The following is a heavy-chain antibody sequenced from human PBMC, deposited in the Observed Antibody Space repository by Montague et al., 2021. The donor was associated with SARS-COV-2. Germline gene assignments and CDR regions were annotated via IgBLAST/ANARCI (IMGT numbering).Heavy chain of an antibody. CDR3: ARWTLEVVVKAFDI. CDR1: GGSISSGTYY. D-gene: IGHD3-22*01. Sequence: SETLSLTCTVSGGSISSGTYYWGWVRQPPGKGLEWIGSISYSGSTYYNLSLKSRVTTSVDTSKNQFSLKLSSVTAADTAIYYCARWTLEVVVKAFDIWGQGTMVTVSP. V-gene: IGHV4-39*01. CDR2: ISYSGST. J-gene: IGHJ3*02.